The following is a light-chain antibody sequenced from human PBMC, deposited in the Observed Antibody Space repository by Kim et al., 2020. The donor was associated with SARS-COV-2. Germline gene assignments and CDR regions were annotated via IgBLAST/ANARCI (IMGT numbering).Light chain of an antibody. J-gene: IGLJ2*01. Sequence: ELTQPPSASGTPGQRVTISCSGSSSNIGNNYVYWYQQLPGTAPKILIYRNNQRPSGVPDRFSGSKSGTSASLAISGLQAEDDADYYCTSTTTDVPYAIFGGGTQLTVL. V-gene: IGLV1-47*01. CDR1: SSNIGNNY. CDR3: TSTTTDVPYAI. CDR2: RNN.